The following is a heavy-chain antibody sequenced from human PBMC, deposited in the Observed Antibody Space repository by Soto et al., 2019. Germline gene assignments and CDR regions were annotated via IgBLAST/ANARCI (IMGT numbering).Heavy chain of an antibody. CDR2: IWYDGSNK. CDR3: ARDPLQLLPPFGGMDV. J-gene: IGHJ6*02. CDR1: GFTFSSYG. D-gene: IGHD2-15*01. V-gene: IGHV3-33*01. Sequence: GGSLRLSCAASGFTFSSYGMHWVRQAPGKGLEWVAVIWYDGSNKYYADSVKGRFIISRDNSKNTLYLQMNSLRAEDTAVYYCARDPLQLLPPFGGMDVWGQGTTVTVSS.